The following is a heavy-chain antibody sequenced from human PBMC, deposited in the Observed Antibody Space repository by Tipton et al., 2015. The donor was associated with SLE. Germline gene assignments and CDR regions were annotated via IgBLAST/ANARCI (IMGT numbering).Heavy chain of an antibody. V-gene: IGHV4-61*05. D-gene: IGHD3-9*01. CDR3: ARMDLTGDPFDY. CDR2: IYYSGST. J-gene: IGHJ4*02. Sequence: TLSLTCTVSGGSISSSSYSWGWIRQPPGKGLEWIGYIYYSGSTNYNPPLKSRVTISVDTSKNQFSLKLSTVTAADTAVYYCARMDLTGDPFDYWGQGTLGTVSS. CDR1: GGSISSSSYS.